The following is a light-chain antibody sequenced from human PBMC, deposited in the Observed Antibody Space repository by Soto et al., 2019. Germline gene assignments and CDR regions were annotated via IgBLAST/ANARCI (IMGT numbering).Light chain of an antibody. V-gene: IGKV1-27*01. CDR3: QQLFDSPIT. J-gene: IGKJ5*01. Sequence: DVQMTQSPSSLSASLGDRVTITCRASQGISNFVAWYQQIAGKVPKLLIHSASTLQSGVPSRFSATVSGTEFSLTITSLQPEDFATYYCQQLFDSPITFGQGTRLEIK. CDR2: SAS. CDR1: QGISNF.